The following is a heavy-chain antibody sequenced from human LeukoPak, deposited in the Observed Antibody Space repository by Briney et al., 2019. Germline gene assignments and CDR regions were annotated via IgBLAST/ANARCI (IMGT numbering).Heavy chain of an antibody. V-gene: IGHV3-48*01. CDR2: ISSSSSTI. Sequence: GGSLRLSCAASGFTFSSYSMNWVRQAPGKGLEWVSYISSSSSTIYYADSVKGRFTISRDNAKNSLYLQMNSLRAEDTAVYYCARAALAIFGVVSYFDYWGQGTLVTVSS. CDR1: GFTFSSYS. J-gene: IGHJ4*02. D-gene: IGHD3-3*01. CDR3: ARAALAIFGVVSYFDY.